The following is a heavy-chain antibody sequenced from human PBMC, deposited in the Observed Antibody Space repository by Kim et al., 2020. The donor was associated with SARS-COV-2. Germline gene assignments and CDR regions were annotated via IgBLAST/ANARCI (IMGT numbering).Heavy chain of an antibody. Sequence: GGSLRLSCAASGFTFSSYGMHWVRQAPGKGLEWVAVVWYDGSNKYYADSVKGRFTISRDNTKNTLYLQMNSLRAEDTAVYYCARDPKVRIAETGTVYFGYWGQGALFTVS. D-gene: IGHD6-19*01. CDR1: GFTFSSYG. CDR3: ARDPKVRIAETGTVYFGY. J-gene: IGHJ4*02. V-gene: IGHV3-33*01. CDR2: VWYDGSNK.